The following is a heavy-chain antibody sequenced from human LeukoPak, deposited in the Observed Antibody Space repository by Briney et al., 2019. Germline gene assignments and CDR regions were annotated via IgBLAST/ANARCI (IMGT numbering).Heavy chain of an antibody. CDR2: ISAYNGNT. D-gene: IGHD3-10*01. CDR3: ARDRPEWFGEFFDY. Sequence: ASVKVSCKASGYTFTSYGISWVRQAPGQGLEWIVGISAYNGNTNYAQKLQGRVTMTTDTSTSTAYMELRSLRSDDTAVYYCARDRPEWFGEFFDYWGQGTLVTVSS. V-gene: IGHV1-18*01. CDR1: GYTFTSYG. J-gene: IGHJ4*02.